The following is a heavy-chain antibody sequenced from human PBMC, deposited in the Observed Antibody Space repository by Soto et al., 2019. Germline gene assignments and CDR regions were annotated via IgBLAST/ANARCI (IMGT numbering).Heavy chain of an antibody. Sequence: EVQLLESGGGLVQPGGSLRLSCAASGFTFSSSAMSWVRQAPGKGLEWVSAINGGGGSTFYADSMKGRFTISRDNSKNTLYLQMNSLRVEDTAVYYCAQGGTGDVGDYWGQGTLVTVSS. J-gene: IGHJ4*02. CDR1: GFTFSSSA. CDR3: AQGGTGDVGDY. D-gene: IGHD7-27*01. CDR2: INGGGGST. V-gene: IGHV3-23*01.